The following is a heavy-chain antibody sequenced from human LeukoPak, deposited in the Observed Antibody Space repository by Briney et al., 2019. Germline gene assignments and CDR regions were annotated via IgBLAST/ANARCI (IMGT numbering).Heavy chain of an antibody. D-gene: IGHD3-22*01. CDR1: GYTLTELS. V-gene: IGHV1-18*01. CDR2: ISAYNGNT. J-gene: IGHJ3*02. Sequence: ASVKVSCKVSGYTLTELSMHWVRQAPGKGLEWMGWISAYNGNTNYAQKLQGRVTMTTDTSTSTAYMELRSLRSDDTAVYYCARGGYYDSDAFDIWGQGTMVTVSS. CDR3: ARGGYYDSDAFDI.